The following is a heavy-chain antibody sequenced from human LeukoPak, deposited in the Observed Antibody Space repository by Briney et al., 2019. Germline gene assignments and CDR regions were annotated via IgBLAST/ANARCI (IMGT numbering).Heavy chain of an antibody. D-gene: IGHD3-10*01. CDR3: ARPSTGASAYYGMDV. CDR1: GVTFSSYG. V-gene: IGHV3-33*01. CDR2: IWYDGSNK. Sequence: PGRSLRLSCAASGVTFSSYGIHCVRQAPGKGLEWVAVIWYDGSNKYYADSVKGRFTISRENSKNTLYLQMNSLRAEDTAVYYCARPSTGASAYYGMDVWGQGSTVTVSS. J-gene: IGHJ6*02.